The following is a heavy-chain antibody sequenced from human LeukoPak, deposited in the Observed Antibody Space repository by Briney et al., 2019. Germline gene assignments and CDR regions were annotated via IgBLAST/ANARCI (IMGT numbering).Heavy chain of an antibody. CDR2: ISTFNGDT. V-gene: IGHV1-18*01. J-gene: IGHJ5*02. CDR3: ARDLAFLPVPAANGWLDP. CDR1: GYTFTSYG. Sequence: ASVKVSCKASGYTFTSYGISWVRQAPGQGLEWMGWISTFNGDTNYAQKFQGRVTITSETSTNTAHMELRSLRSDDTAIYYCARDLAFLPVPAANGWLDPWGQGTLVTVSS. D-gene: IGHD3-16*01.